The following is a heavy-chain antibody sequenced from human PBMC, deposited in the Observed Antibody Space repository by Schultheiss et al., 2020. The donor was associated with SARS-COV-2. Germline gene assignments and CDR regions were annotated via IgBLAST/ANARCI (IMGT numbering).Heavy chain of an antibody. CDR2: IWYDGSNK. J-gene: IGHJ5*02. CDR1: GFTFSSYG. Sequence: GGSLRLSCAASGFTFSSYGMHWVRQAPGKGLEWVAVIWYDGSNKYYADSVKGRFTISRDNAKNSLYLQMNSLRAEDTAVYYCARDLDCSSTSCSPPWGQGTLVTVSS. CDR3: ARDLDCSSTSCSPP. D-gene: IGHD2-2*01. V-gene: IGHV3-33*01.